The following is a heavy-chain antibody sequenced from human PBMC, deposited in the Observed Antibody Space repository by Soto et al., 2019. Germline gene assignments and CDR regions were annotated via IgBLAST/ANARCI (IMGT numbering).Heavy chain of an antibody. CDR1: RFPFSYYA. Sequence: QVELVESGGGVVRPGRSLRLSCAGSRFPFSYYAMHWVRQAPGKGLEFVAVLLDDGSKYYADSVKGRFTISKDNSMKTVDLEMSSLRPEDTALYYCAKVGTGLYNAFDIWGQGTMVTVS. CDR2: LLDDGSK. J-gene: IGHJ3*02. V-gene: IGHV3-30*18. D-gene: IGHD7-27*01. CDR3: AKVGTGLYNAFDI.